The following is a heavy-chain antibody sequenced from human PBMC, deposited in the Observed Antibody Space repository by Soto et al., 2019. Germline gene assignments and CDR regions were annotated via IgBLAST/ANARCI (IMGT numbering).Heavy chain of an antibody. Sequence: GASVKVSCKASGGTFSSYAISWVRQAPGQGLEWMGGIIPIFGTANYAQKFQGRVTITADESTSTAYMELSSLRSEDTAVYYCAREGSNPHYFDYWGQGNLVTVS. CDR3: AREGSNPHYFDY. V-gene: IGHV1-69*13. J-gene: IGHJ4*02. CDR1: GGTFSSYA. D-gene: IGHD7-27*01. CDR2: IIPIFGTA.